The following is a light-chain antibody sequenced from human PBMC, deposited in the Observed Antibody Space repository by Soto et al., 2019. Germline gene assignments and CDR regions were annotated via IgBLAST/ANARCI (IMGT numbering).Light chain of an antibody. CDR1: QSISSY. CDR3: QQSYSTPQELT. V-gene: IGKV1-39*01. CDR2: AAS. J-gene: IGKJ4*01. Sequence: DIQMTQSPSSLSASVGDRVTITCRASQSISSYLNWYQQRPGKAPKLLIYAASSLQSGVLSRFSGSGSGTDFTLTISSLQPEDFAAYYCQQSYSTPQELTFGGGTKVEIK.